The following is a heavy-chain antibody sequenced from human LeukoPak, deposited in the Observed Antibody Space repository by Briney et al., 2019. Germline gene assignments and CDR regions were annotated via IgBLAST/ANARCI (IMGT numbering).Heavy chain of an antibody. Sequence: ASVKVSCKASGGTFSSYAISWVRQAPGQGLEWMGGIIPIFGTANYAQKFQGRVTITADKSTSTAYMELSSLRSDDTAVYYCARPKKYYDILTGYYEVGFDYWGQGTLVTVSS. D-gene: IGHD3-9*01. V-gene: IGHV1-69*06. CDR1: GGTFSSYA. J-gene: IGHJ4*02. CDR3: ARPKKYYDILTGYYEVGFDY. CDR2: IIPIFGTA.